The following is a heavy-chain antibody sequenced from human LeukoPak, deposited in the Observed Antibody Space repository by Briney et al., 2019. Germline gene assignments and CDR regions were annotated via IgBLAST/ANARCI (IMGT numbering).Heavy chain of an antibody. Sequence: ASVKVSCKASGYTFTSYGISWVRQAPGQGLEWMGWISAYNGNTNYAQKLQGRVTMTTDTSTSTAYMELRSLRSDDTAVYYCARDCPSYYDFWSGYYSGYFDYWGQGTLVTVSS. V-gene: IGHV1-18*01. CDR2: ISAYNGNT. CDR3: ARDCPSYYDFWSGYYSGYFDY. D-gene: IGHD3-3*01. CDR1: GYTFTSYG. J-gene: IGHJ4*02.